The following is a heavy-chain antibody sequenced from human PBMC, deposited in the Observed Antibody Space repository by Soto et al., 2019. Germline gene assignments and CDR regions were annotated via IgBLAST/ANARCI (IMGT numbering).Heavy chain of an antibody. D-gene: IGHD3-22*01. CDR3: ARQNYYDSSDYFPSP. Sequence: PGESLKISCKGSGYSFTSYWISWVRQMPGKGLEWMGRIDPSDSYTNYSPSFQGHVTISADKSISTAYLQWSSLKASDTAMYYCARQNYYDSSDYFPSPWGQGTLVTVSS. CDR2: IDPSDSYT. V-gene: IGHV5-10-1*01. CDR1: GYSFTSYW. J-gene: IGHJ5*02.